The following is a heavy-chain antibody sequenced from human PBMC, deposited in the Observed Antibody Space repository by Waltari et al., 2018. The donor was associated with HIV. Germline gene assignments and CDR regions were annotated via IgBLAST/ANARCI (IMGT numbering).Heavy chain of an antibody. Sequence: EVQLVESGGGLVQPGRSLRLPGAASGFTFDAYAMHWVRQVPGKGLEWVSGITWNSGRTGYADSVKGRFIISRDNAKNSLYLQMNSLRVEDTALYYCAKSDIDYGMDVWGQGTTVTVSS. CDR3: AKSDIDYGMDV. J-gene: IGHJ6*02. CDR2: ITWNSGRT. CDR1: GFTFDAYA. V-gene: IGHV3-9*01. D-gene: IGHD2-15*01.